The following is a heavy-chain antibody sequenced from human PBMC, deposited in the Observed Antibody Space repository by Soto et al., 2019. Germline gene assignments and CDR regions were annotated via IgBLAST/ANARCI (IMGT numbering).Heavy chain of an antibody. J-gene: IGHJ3*02. CDR3: AKDRVLVPAAGDAFDI. Sequence: QVQLVESGGGVVQPGRSLRLSCAASGFTFSSYGMHWVRQAPGKGLEWVAVISYDGSNKYYADSVKGRFTIYRDNSKNTLYLQMNSLRAEDTAVYYCAKDRVLVPAAGDAFDIWGQGTMVTVSS. CDR1: GFTFSSYG. V-gene: IGHV3-30*18. CDR2: ISYDGSNK. D-gene: IGHD2-2*01.